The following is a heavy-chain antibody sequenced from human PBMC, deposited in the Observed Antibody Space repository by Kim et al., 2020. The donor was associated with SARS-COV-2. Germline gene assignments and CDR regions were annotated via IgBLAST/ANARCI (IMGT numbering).Heavy chain of an antibody. D-gene: IGHD1-26*01. J-gene: IGHJ4*02. CDR2: IYYSGST. Sequence: SETLSLTCTVSGGSISSSSYYWGWIRQPPGKGLEWIGSIYYSGSTNYNPSLKSRVTISVDTSKNQLSLKLSSVTAADTAVYYCARHNSAVGVGVHSYYFDYWGQGTLVTVSS. CDR1: GGSISSSSYY. CDR3: ARHNSAVGVGVHSYYFDY. V-gene: IGHV4-39*01.